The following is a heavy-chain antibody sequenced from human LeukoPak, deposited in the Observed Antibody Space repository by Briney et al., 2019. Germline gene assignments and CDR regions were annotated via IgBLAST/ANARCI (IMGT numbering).Heavy chain of an antibody. J-gene: IGHJ5*02. CDR2: IDHTGIT. V-gene: IGHV4-59*12. CDR1: GGSIRSYY. Sequence: PSETLSLTCSVSGGSIRSYYWSWIRQPPGKGLEWIGYIDHTGITNYNPSLKSRVTISLDTSKNQFSLKLRSVTAADTAVYYCARDSGTTGEVKFDPWGQGTLVTVSS. D-gene: IGHD3-10*01. CDR3: ARDSGTTGEVKFDP.